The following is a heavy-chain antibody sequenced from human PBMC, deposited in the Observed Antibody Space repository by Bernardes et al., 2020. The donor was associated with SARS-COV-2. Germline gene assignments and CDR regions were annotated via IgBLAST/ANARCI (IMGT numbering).Heavy chain of an antibody. Sequence: ASVKVSCKASGYTFTGYYMHWVRQAPGQGLAWMGWINPNSGGTNYAQQFQGWVTMTRDASLSTAYMELSRLSSDDTAVYYCARESIAAAGTYYYGVDVWGQGTTVTDSS. V-gene: IGHV1-2*04. D-gene: IGHD6-13*01. CDR2: INPNSGGT. J-gene: IGHJ6*02. CDR1: GYTFTGYY. CDR3: ARESIAAAGTYYYGVDV.